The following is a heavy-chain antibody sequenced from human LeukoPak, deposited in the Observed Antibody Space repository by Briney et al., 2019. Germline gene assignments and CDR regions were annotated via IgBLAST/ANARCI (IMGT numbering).Heavy chain of an antibody. J-gene: IGHJ4*02. D-gene: IGHD2-2*03. V-gene: IGHV3-21*01. Sequence: GGSLRLSCAASGFTFSSYAMSWVRQAPGKGLEWVSSITSSSSYKYYADSLKGRFTMSRDNAKNSLYLQMDSLRAEDTAVYYCARGGHCSSTSCFFDYWGQGTLVTVSS. CDR1: GFTFSSYA. CDR2: ITSSSSYK. CDR3: ARGGHCSSTSCFFDY.